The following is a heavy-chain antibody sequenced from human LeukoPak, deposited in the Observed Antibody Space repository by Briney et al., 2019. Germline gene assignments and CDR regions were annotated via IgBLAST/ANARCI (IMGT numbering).Heavy chain of an antibody. D-gene: IGHD3-22*01. CDR1: GFTFSSYS. CDR3: AKSWNYYDSSGDDALDI. V-gene: IGHV3-23*01. Sequence: GGSLRLSCAASGFTFSSYSMNWVRQAPGKGLEWVSGISGSGISTYYADSVKGRFTNSRDNSKNTLYLQMNSLRVEDTAVYYCAKSWNYYDSSGDDALDIWGQGTMVTVSS. CDR2: ISGSGIST. J-gene: IGHJ3*02.